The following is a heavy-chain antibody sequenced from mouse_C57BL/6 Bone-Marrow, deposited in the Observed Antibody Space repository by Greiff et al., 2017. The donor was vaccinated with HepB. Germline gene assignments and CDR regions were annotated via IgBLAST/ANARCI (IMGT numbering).Heavy chain of an antibody. D-gene: IGHD1-1*01. Sequence: QVQLQQPGAELVKPGASVKLSCKASGYTFTSYWMHWVKQRPGQGLEWIGMIHPNSGSTNYNEKFKSKATLTVDKSSSTAYMQLSSLTSEDSAVYYFARRTTLVAYCAMYYGGQGTSVTVSS. V-gene: IGHV1-64*01. J-gene: IGHJ4*01. CDR1: GYTFTSYW. CDR3: ARRTTLVAYCAMYY. CDR2: IHPNSGST.